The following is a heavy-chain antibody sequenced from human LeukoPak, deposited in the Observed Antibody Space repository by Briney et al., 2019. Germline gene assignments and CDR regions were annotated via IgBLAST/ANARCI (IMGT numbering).Heavy chain of an antibody. D-gene: IGHD6-6*01. V-gene: IGHV4-59*01. J-gene: IGHJ4*02. CDR2: MYYSGST. CDR1: GGSISGYF. CDR3: ASGSWSSYYFHY. Sequence: PSETLSLTCTVSGGSISGYFWTWIRQPPGKGLEWIGFMYYSGSTNYNPSLKSRVTISVDTSKNQFSLKLRSVTAADTAVYYCASGSWSSYYFHYWGQGTLVTVSS.